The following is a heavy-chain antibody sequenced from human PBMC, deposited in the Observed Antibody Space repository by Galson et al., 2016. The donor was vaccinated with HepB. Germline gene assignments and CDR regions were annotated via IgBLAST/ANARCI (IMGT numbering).Heavy chain of an antibody. CDR2: ISYDGSDT. CDR1: GITFSNFG. CDR3: AKDQSSVVQGVLGY. V-gene: IGHV3-30*18. Sequence: SLRLSCAASGITFSNFGMHWVRQAPGKGLEWVAIISYDGSDTYYADSVKGRFTISRDKSKNTLYLQMNSLRVEDTAVYYCAKDQSSVVQGVLGYWGQGTLVTVSS. D-gene: IGHD3-10*01. J-gene: IGHJ4*02.